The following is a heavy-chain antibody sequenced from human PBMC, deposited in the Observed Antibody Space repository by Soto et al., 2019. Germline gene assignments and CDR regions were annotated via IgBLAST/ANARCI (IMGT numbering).Heavy chain of an antibody. D-gene: IGHD1-26*01. CDR3: AKDQVGAREGYYYYYGMEV. J-gene: IGHJ6*04. CDR2: ISYDGSNK. Sequence: GGSLRLSCVASGLTLSSYGMHWVRQAPGKGLEWVAVISYDGSNKYYADSVKGRFTISRDNSKNTLYLQMNSLRAEDTAVYYCAKDQVGAREGYYYYYGMEVLGKGTTLTVSS. V-gene: IGHV3-30*18. CDR1: GLTLSSYG.